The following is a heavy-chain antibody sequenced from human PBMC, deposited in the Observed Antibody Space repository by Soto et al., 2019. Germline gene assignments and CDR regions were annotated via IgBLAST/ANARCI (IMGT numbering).Heavy chain of an antibody. CDR2: IIPIFGTA. Sequence: SVKVSCKASGGTFSSYAISWVRQAPGQGLEWMGGIIPIFGTASYAQKFQGRVTITADESTSTAYMELSSLRSEDTAVYYCARGVAVARVWPYYYYYGMDVWGQGTTVTVSS. V-gene: IGHV1-69*13. CDR3: ARGVAVARVWPYYYYYGMDV. D-gene: IGHD6-19*01. J-gene: IGHJ6*02. CDR1: GGTFSSYA.